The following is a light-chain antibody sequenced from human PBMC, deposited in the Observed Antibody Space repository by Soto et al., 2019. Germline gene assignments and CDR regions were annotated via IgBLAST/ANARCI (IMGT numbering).Light chain of an antibody. CDR1: KLGDKY. CDR3: QAWDSSTDVV. Sequence: SYELTKPPSVSVSPGQTASITCSGDKLGDKYACWYQQKPGQSPVLVIYQHSNRPSGIPERFSGSNSGNTATLTISGTQAMDEADYYCQAWDSSTDVVFGGGTKLTVL. CDR2: QHS. J-gene: IGLJ2*01. V-gene: IGLV3-1*01.